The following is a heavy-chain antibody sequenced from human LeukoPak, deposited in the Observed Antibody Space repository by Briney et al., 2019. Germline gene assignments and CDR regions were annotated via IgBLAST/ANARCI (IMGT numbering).Heavy chain of an antibody. CDR3: ARDSTYYYDPRWFDP. J-gene: IGHJ5*02. CDR2: IIPIFGTA. V-gene: IGHV1-69*06. CDR1: GGTFSSYA. D-gene: IGHD3-22*01. Sequence: ASVKVSCKASGGTFSSYAISWVRHAPGQGLEWMVGIIPIFGTANYAQKFQGRVTITADKSTSTAYMELRSLRSDDTAVYYCARDSTYYYDPRWFDPWGQGTLVTVSS.